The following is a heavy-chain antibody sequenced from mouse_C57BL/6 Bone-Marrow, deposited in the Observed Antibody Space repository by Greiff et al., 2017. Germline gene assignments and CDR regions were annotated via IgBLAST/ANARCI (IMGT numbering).Heavy chain of an antibody. CDR1: GYSFTGYF. CDR2: INPYNGDT. J-gene: IGHJ2*01. Sequence: VQLKQSGPELVKPGDSVKISCKASGYSFTGYFMNWVMQSHGKSLEWIGRINPYNGDTFYNQKFKGKATLTVDKSSSTAHMELRSLTSEDSAVYYCARGSITTAVESTEYYFDYWGQGTTLTVSS. V-gene: IGHV1-20*01. D-gene: IGHD1-1*01. CDR3: ARGSITTAVESTEYYFDY.